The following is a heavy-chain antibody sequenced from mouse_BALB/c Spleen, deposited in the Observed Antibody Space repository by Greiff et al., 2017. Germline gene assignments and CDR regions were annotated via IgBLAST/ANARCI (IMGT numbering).Heavy chain of an antibody. CDR2: ISYSGST. CDR1: GYSITSDYA. V-gene: IGHV3-2*02. J-gene: IGHJ4*01. CDR3: ATYGNYWRHAMDY. Sequence: EVKLVESGPGLVKPSQSLSLTCTVTGYSITSDYAWNWIRQFPGNKLEWMGYISYSGSTSYNPSLKSRISITRDTSKNQFFLQLNSVTTEDTATYYCATYGNYWRHAMDYWGQGTSVTVSS. D-gene: IGHD2-1*01.